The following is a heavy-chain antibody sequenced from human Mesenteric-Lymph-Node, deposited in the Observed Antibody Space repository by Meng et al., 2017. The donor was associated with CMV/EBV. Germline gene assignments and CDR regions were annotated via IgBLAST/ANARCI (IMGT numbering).Heavy chain of an antibody. Sequence: SETLSLTCTVSAYSISSGYYWGWVRQPPGKGLEWIGTIYHTGGTYYNPSLKSRVTISVDTSKNQFSLRLRSVTAADTAVYYCARHGSGNYYSWFDPWGQGTLVTVSS. D-gene: IGHD3-10*01. CDR2: IYHTGGT. CDR3: ARHGSGNYYSWFDP. J-gene: IGHJ5*02. CDR1: AYSISSGYY. V-gene: IGHV4-38-2*02.